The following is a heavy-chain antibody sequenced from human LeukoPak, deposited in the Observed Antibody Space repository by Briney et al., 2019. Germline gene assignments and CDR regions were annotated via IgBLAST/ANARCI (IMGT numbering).Heavy chain of an antibody. CDR1: GYTFTSYG. V-gene: IGHV1-18*01. D-gene: IGHD2-2*01. Sequence: ASVKVSCKAPGYTFTSYGISWVRQAPGQGLEWMGWISAYNGSTNYAQKFQGRVTITADKSTSTAYMELSSLRSEDTAVYYCARDPGYCSSTSCDPVDYWGQGTLVTVSS. CDR3: ARDPGYCSSTSCDPVDY. J-gene: IGHJ4*02. CDR2: ISAYNGST.